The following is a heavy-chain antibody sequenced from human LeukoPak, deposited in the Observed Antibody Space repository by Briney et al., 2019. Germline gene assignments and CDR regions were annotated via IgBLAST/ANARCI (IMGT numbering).Heavy chain of an antibody. J-gene: IGHJ4*02. CDR3: ARDSEIFDY. D-gene: IGHD1-26*01. CDR1: GFTFSDYA. CDR2: ISSNGGST. Sequence: PGGSLRLSCAASGFTFSDYAMHWVRQAPGKGLEYVSAISSNGGSTYYANSVKGRFTISRDNSKNTLYLQMGSLRAEDMAVYYCARDSEIFDYWGQGTLVTVSS. V-gene: IGHV3-64*01.